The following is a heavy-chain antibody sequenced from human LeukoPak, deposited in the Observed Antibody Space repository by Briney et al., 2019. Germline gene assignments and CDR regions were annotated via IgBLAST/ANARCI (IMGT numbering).Heavy chain of an antibody. CDR1: GFSLITTGVG. D-gene: IGHD6-19*01. CDR2: IYWSDDK. Sequence: KESGPTLVKPTQTLTLTCSFSGFSLITTGVGVGWIRQPPGKALEWLALIYWSDDKRYSPSLKSRLTITKDTTKNQVVLTMTNMDPVDTATYHCAHNNGSGAGSYYNYYGMDVWGQGTTVTVSS. CDR3: AHNNGSGAGSYYNYYGMDV. J-gene: IGHJ6*02. V-gene: IGHV2-5*01.